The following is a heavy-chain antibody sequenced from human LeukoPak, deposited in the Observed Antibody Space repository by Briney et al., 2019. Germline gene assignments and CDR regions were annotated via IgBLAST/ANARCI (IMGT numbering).Heavy chain of an antibody. CDR3: ARDYYGSGSYYPGGFDY. V-gene: IGHV3-33*01. D-gene: IGHD3-10*01. Sequence: GRSLRLSCAASGFTFSSYGMHWVRQAPGKGLEWVAVIWYDGSNKYYADSVKGRFTISRDNSKNTLYLQMNSLRAEDTAVYYCARDYYGSGSYYPGGFDYWGQGTLVTASS. J-gene: IGHJ4*02. CDR2: IWYDGSNK. CDR1: GFTFSSYG.